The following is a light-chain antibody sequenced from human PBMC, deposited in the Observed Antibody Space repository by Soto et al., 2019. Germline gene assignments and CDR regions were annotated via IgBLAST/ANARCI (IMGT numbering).Light chain of an antibody. CDR3: QQYGASPLT. V-gene: IGKV3-20*01. CDR2: GAS. CDR1: QSVSSSY. Sequence: EIVLTGSPGSLSLSPGEISTLSCRPSQSVSSSYLAWYQQKPGQAPRLLVYGASSRATDIPDRFSGSGSGTDFTLTISRLEPEDFAVYSCQQYGASPLTFGGGTKVDIK. J-gene: IGKJ4*01.